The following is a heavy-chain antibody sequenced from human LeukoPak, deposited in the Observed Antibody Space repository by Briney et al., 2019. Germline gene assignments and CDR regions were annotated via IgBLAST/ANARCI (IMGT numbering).Heavy chain of an antibody. D-gene: IGHD2-2*01. V-gene: IGHV3-21*01. J-gene: IGHJ3*02. Sequence: GGSLRLSCAASGFTFSSYSMNWVRQAPGKGLEWVSSISSSSSYIYYADSVKGRFTISRDNAKNSLYLQMNSLRAEDTAVYYCARDRVVVVPAAKRDAFDIWGQGTMVTVSS. CDR1: GFTFSSYS. CDR3: ARDRVVVVPAAKRDAFDI. CDR2: ISSSSSYI.